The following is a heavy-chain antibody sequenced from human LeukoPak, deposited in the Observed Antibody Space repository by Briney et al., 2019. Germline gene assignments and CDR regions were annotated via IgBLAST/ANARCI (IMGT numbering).Heavy chain of an antibody. Sequence: GASVTVSCKASEGAFSSYAISWVRQAPGQGLEWMGGIIPIFGTANYAQKFQGRVTITADESTSTAYMELSSLRSEDTAVYYCARTTVTTRRWRSIDYWGQGTLVTVSS. CDR2: IIPIFGTA. V-gene: IGHV1-69*13. CDR3: ARTTVTTRRWRSIDY. CDR1: EGAFSSYA. D-gene: IGHD4-17*01. J-gene: IGHJ4*02.